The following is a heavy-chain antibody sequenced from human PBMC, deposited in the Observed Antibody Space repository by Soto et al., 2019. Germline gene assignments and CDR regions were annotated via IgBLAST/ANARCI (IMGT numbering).Heavy chain of an antibody. CDR3: ARAYDFWNGYYSAQYYFDF. D-gene: IGHD3-3*01. CDR1: GGSINSDHYY. CDR2: ISYSGST. Sequence: SETLSRACSVSGGSINSDHYYWRWLRQPSVKGLEWLGYISYSGSTYYNPSLKSRIVISVDTSKNQFSLKLISVTAADTAVYYCARAYDFWNGYYSAQYYFDFWGQGTLVTVSS. V-gene: IGHV4-30-4*01. J-gene: IGHJ4*02.